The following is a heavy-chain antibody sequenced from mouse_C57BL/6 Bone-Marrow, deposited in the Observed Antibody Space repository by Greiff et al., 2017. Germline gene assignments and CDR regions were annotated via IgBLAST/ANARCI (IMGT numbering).Heavy chain of an antibody. Sequence: VQLQQSGAELARPGASVKLSCKASGYTFTSYGLSWVKQRTGQGLEWIGEIYPRSGNTYYNEKFKGKATLTADKSSSTAYMELRILTSEDSAVYFCAMVTTLYYYAMDYWGQGTSVTVSS. CDR3: AMVTTLYYYAMDY. J-gene: IGHJ4*01. D-gene: IGHD2-1*01. CDR1: GYTFTSYG. CDR2: IYPRSGNT. V-gene: IGHV1-81*01.